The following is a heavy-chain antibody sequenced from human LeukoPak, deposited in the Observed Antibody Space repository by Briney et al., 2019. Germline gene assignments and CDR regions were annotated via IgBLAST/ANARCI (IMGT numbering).Heavy chain of an antibody. V-gene: IGHV1-69*06. CDR3: ARGLNPAYCGGDCYPNWFDP. CDR2: IIPIFGTA. J-gene: IGHJ5*02. CDR1: GGTFSSYA. D-gene: IGHD2-21*02. Sequence: ASVKVSCKASGGTFSSYAISWVRQAPGQGLEWMGGIIPIFGTANYAQKFQGRVTITADKSTSTAYMELSSLRSEDTAVYYCARGLNPAYCGGDCYPNWFDPWGQGTLVTVSS.